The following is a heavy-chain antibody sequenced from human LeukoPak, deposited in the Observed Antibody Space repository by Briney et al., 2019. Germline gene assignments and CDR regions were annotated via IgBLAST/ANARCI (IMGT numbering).Heavy chain of an antibody. CDR3: ARDARYCSGGSCLLLDY. D-gene: IGHD2-15*01. CDR2: IYYSGST. J-gene: IGHJ4*02. Sequence: PSETLSLTCTVSGGSISSYYWSWIRQPPGKGLEWIGYIYYSGSTNYNPSLKSRVTISVDTSKNQFSLKLSSVTAADTAVYYCARDARYCSGGSCLLLDYWGQGTLVTVSS. V-gene: IGHV4-59*12. CDR1: GGSISSYY.